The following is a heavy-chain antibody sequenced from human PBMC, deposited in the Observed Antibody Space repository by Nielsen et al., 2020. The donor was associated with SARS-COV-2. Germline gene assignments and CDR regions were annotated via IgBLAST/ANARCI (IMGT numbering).Heavy chain of an antibody. V-gene: IGHV1-18*01. J-gene: IGHJ6*02. CDR3: AREGDCSSTSCYGTWVYYYGMDV. CDR2: ISAYNGNT. D-gene: IGHD2-2*01. CDR1: GYTFTSYG. Sequence: ASVKVSCKASGYTFTSYGISWVRQAPGQGLEWMGWISAYNGNTNYAQKLQGRVTMTTDTSTSTAYMELRGLRSDDTAVYYCAREGDCSSTSCYGTWVYYYGMDVWGQGTTVTVSS.